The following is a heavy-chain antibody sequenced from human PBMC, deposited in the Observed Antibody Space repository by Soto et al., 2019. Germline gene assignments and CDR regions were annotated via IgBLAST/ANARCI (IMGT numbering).Heavy chain of an antibody. V-gene: IGHV1-46*01. J-gene: IGHJ6*02. Sequence: QVQLLQSGAEVKQPEASVKVSCKASGYMFANYHMHWVRQAPGQGLEWMGVISTSGGSTIYAKDFTGRASMTRNMSTNTVYMELFNLTSQDTAVYYCARDSSFYSGSGSFSTYHFFGLDIWAQGTTVTVS. CDR3: ARDSSFYSGSGSFSTYHFFGLDI. CDR2: ISTSGGST. CDR1: GYMFANYH. D-gene: IGHD3-10*01.